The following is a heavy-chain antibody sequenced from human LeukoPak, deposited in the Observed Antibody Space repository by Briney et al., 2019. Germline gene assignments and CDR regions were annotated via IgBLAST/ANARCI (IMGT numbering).Heavy chain of an antibody. CDR2: IYYSGST. J-gene: IGHJ4*02. V-gene: IGHV4-59*01. CDR3: ATFRPLYCSSTSCYDY. CDR1: GGSISSYH. Sequence: SETLSLTCTVSGGSISSYHWNWIRQPPGKGLEWIGYIYYSGSTNYNPSLKSRVTISVDTSKNQFSLKLSSVTAADTAVYYCATFRPLYCSSTSCYDYWGQGTLVTVSS. D-gene: IGHD2-2*01.